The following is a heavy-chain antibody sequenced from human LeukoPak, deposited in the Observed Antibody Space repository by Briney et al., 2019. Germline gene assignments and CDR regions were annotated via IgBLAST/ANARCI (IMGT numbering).Heavy chain of an antibody. J-gene: IGHJ4*02. CDR2: IYHSGST. Sequence: SETLSLTCTVSGGSISSYYWGWIRQPPGKGLEWIGSIYHSGSTHYNPSLNSRVTMSVDTSKNQVSLKLSSVTAADTAVYYCARHEHYDSWSGYLGYFDYWGQGTLVTVSS. CDR3: ARHEHYDSWSGYLGYFDY. V-gene: IGHV4-59*08. D-gene: IGHD3-3*01. CDR1: GGSISSYY.